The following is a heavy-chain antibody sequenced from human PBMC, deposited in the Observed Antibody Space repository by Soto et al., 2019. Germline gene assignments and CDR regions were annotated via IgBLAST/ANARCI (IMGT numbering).Heavy chain of an antibody. J-gene: IGHJ5*02. CDR1: GFTFTSYG. Sequence: QVQLVESGGGVVQPGRSLRLSCAASGFTFTSYGMHWVRQAPGKGLEWVAVIWYDGSNKYYTDSVKGRFTISRDNSKNTLYLQMNSLRAEDTAVYFCARAEWLGGWFDPWGQGTQVTVSS. CDR2: IWYDGSNK. D-gene: IGHD3-3*01. V-gene: IGHV3-33*01. CDR3: ARAEWLGGWFDP.